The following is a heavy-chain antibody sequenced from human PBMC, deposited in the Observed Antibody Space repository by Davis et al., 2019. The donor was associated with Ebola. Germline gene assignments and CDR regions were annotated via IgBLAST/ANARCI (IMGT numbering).Heavy chain of an antibody. CDR1: GGSISSYY. CDR3: ARDISYGGSYPTPGY. D-gene: IGHD1-26*01. V-gene: IGHV4-59*01. Sequence: SETLSLTCTVSGGSISSYYWSWIRQPPGKGLEWIGYIFYSGSTKYNASLKRRVTISVDTSKNQFSLRLSSVTAADTAVYYCARDISYGGSYPTPGYWGQGTLVAVSS. J-gene: IGHJ4*02. CDR2: IFYSGST.